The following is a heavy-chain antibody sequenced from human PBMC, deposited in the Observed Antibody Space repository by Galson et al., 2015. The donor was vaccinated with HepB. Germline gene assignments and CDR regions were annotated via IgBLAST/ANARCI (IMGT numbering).Heavy chain of an antibody. CDR1: GFTFSSYA. CDR3: ARETLYCSSTSCYKDAFDI. CDR2: ISYDGSNK. J-gene: IGHJ3*02. D-gene: IGHD2-2*02. Sequence: SLRLSCAASGFTFSSYAMHWVRQAPGKGLEWVAVISYDGSNKYYADSVKGRFTISRDNSKNTLYLQMNSLRAEDTAVYYCARETLYCSSTSCYKDAFDIWGQGTMVTVSS. V-gene: IGHV3-30-3*01.